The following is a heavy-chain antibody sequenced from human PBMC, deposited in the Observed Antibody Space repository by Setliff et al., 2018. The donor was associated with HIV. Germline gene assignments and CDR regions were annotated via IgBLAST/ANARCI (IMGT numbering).Heavy chain of an antibody. Sequence: ASVKVSCKASGGTFSSYAISWVRQAPGQGLDWMGRIIPILGVANYAQRLQGKVTITADKSTSTAYMELTSLRFDDTAMYYCVRGVQSPPHYSYYYMDVWGEGTMVTVSS. CDR1: GGTFSSYA. J-gene: IGHJ6*03. V-gene: IGHV1-69*04. D-gene: IGHD3-3*01. CDR2: IIPILGVA. CDR3: VRGVQSPPHYSYYYMDV.